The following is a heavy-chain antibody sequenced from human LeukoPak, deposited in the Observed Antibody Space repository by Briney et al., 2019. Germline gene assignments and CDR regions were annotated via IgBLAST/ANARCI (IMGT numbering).Heavy chain of an antibody. D-gene: IGHD6-19*01. Sequence: PGGSLRLSCAASGFTFSSYAMSWVRQAPGKGLEWVSAISGSGGSTYYADSVKGRFTISRDNSKNTLYLQMNSLRAEDTAVYYCAKDPGSGWLLPFEYFQHWGQGTLVTVSS. J-gene: IGHJ1*01. CDR1: GFTFSSYA. CDR3: AKDPGSGWLLPFEYFQH. V-gene: IGHV3-23*01. CDR2: ISGSGGST.